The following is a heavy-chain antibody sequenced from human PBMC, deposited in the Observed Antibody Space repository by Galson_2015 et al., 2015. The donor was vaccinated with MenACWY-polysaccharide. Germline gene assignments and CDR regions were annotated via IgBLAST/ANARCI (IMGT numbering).Heavy chain of an antibody. V-gene: IGHV3-53*01. D-gene: IGHD3-22*01. CDR3: ARAGFYERSGYAFDI. CDR1: GLTVSSNY. CDR2: IYSAGST. Sequence: SLRLSCAASGLTVSSNYITWVRQPPGKGLDWVSVIYSAGSTYYADSVKGRFTIPRDISKNMVFLQMNSLRAEDTALYYCARAGFYERSGYAFDIWGQGTMVTVSS. J-gene: IGHJ3*02.